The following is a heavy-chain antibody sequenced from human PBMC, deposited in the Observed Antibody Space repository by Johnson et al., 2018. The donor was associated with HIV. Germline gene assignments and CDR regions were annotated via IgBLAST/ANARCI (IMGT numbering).Heavy chain of an antibody. CDR3: ARDPHPYTGTGTTRCAFDI. J-gene: IGHJ3*02. Sequence: VQLVESGGGVVRPGGSLRLSCAASGFTFDDYAMHWVRQVSGKGLEWVSGISWISDTIAYADSVKGRFTISRDNAKNSLYLQMNSLRPEDTAVYYCARDPHPYTGTGTTRCAFDIWGQGTMVTVSS. D-gene: IGHD1-1*01. V-gene: IGHV3-9*01. CDR2: ISWISDTI. CDR1: GFTFDDYA.